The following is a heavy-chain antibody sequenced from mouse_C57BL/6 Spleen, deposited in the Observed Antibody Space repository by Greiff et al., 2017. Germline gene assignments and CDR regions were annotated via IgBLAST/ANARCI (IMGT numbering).Heavy chain of an antibody. Sequence: QVQLQQSGPELVKPGASAKISCKASGYAFSSSWMNWVKQRPGKGLEWIGRIYPGDGDTNYNGKFKGKATLTADKSSSTAYMQLSSLTSEDSAVYFCARGGPYYFDYGGQGTTLTVSS. CDR2: IYPGDGDT. CDR3: ARGGPYYFDY. V-gene: IGHV1-82*01. CDR1: GYAFSSSW. J-gene: IGHJ2*01.